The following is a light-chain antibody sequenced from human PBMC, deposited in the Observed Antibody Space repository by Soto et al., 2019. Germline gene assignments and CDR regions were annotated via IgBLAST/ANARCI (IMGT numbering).Light chain of an antibody. V-gene: IGLV2-18*02. CDR1: SSDVGSYNR. Sequence: QSALTQPPSVSGSPGQSVTISCTGTSSDVGSYNRVSWYQQPPGTAPKLMIYEVNNRPSGVPDRFSGSKSGNTASLTISGLQAEDEADYYCSSHTRSETFVFGTGTKLTVL. J-gene: IGLJ1*01. CDR2: EVN. CDR3: SSHTRSETFV.